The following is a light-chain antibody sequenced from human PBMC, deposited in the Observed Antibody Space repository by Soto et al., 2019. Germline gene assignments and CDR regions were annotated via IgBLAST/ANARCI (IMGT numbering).Light chain of an antibody. CDR2: GNN. CDR3: QSYDSSLSGVV. Sequence: QSVLTQPPSVSGAPGPRVTLSCTGSSSNIGAGYDIHWYQQVPGTAPKLLIYGNNNRPSGVPDRFSGSKSGTSASLAITGLQAEDEADYYCQSYDSSLSGVVFGGGTKLTVL. CDR1: SSNIGAGYD. V-gene: IGLV1-40*01. J-gene: IGLJ2*01.